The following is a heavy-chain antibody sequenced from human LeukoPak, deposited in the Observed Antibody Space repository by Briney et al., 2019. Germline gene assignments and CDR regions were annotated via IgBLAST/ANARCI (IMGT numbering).Heavy chain of an antibody. CDR1: GGSISGFY. CDR3: ARSYYDSSGYRYYDY. V-gene: IGHV4-59*01. Sequence: SETLSLTCPVSGGSISGFYWSWIRQPPGKGLEWIGHIYYTGSNYNRPSLKTRVTMSLDTSKNQLFLNLSSLTAADTAVYYCARSYYDSSGYRYYDYWGQGTLVTVSS. CDR2: IYYTGSN. D-gene: IGHD3-22*01. J-gene: IGHJ4*02.